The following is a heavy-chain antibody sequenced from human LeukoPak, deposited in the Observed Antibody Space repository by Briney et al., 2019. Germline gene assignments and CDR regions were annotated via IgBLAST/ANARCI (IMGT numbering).Heavy chain of an antibody. CDR2: IYPGDSDT. V-gene: IGHV5-51*01. D-gene: IGHD6-13*01. CDR3: ARHSIAAAFDWFDP. CDR1: GYSFTSYW. J-gene: IGHJ5*02. Sequence: EESLKISCKGSGYSFTSYWIGWVRQMPGKGLEWMWIIYPGDSDTRYSPSFQGQVTISADKSISTAYLQWSSLKASDTAMYYCARHSIAAAFDWFDPWGQGTLVTVSS.